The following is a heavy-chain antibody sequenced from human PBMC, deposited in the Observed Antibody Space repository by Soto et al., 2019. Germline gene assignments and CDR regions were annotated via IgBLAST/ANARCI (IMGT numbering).Heavy chain of an antibody. CDR1: GFSFSTYG. J-gene: IGHJ4*02. CDR3: AKGFRKYWASDY. D-gene: IGHD2-8*02. V-gene: IGHV3-30*18. CDR2: ISNDGSNK. Sequence: QVHRVESGGGVVQPGRSLRLSCAASGFSFSTYGMHWVRQAPGKGLEWVAFISNDGSNKYYADSVKGRFTISRDNCKNSLSLQMNNLRPEYTAVYQCAKGFRKYWASDYWGQGTLVTVSS.